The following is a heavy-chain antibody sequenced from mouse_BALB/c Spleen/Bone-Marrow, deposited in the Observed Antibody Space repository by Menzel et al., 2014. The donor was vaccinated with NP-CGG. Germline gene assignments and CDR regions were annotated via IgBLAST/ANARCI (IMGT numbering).Heavy chain of an antibody. J-gene: IGHJ3*01. V-gene: IGHV2-9*02. CDR2: IWAGGST. CDR3: ARDQGRTGTDWFAY. Sequence: VKLMESGPGLVSPSQSLSITCTVSGFSLTSYGLHWVRQPPGKGLEWLGVIWAGGSTNYNSALMSRLSISKDNSKSQVFLKMNSLQTDDTAMYYCARDQGRTGTDWFAYWGQGTLVTVSA. D-gene: IGHD4-1*01. CDR1: GFSLTSYG.